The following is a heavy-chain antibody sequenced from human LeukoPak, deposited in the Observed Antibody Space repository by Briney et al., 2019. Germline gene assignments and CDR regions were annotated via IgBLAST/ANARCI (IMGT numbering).Heavy chain of an antibody. V-gene: IGHV4-34*01. Sequence: SETLSLTCVVYGGSFSGYYWSWIRQPPGKGLEWIGEINHSGSTNYNPSLKSRVTISVDTSKNQFSLKLSSVTAADTAVYYCARGLSDYDSSGYYYVGSYYFDYWGQGTLVTVSS. CDR3: ARGLSDYDSSGYYYVGSYYFDY. CDR2: INHSGST. CDR1: GGSFSGYY. D-gene: IGHD3-22*01. J-gene: IGHJ4*02.